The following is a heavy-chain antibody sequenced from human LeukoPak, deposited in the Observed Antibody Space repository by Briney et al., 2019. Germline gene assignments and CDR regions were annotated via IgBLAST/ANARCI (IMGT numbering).Heavy chain of an antibody. CDR2: MFTSGNP. CDR3: ARGLGASGRYNYYYMDV. CDR1: GDSISRYY. Sequence: SETLSVTCTVSGDSISRYYWTWIRQPAGKGLEWIGRMFTSGNPNYNPSLKGRLSMSVDTSKNQFSLKLTSVTAADTAVYYCARGLGASGRYNYYYMDVWGQGTTVTVSS. J-gene: IGHJ6*03. D-gene: IGHD1-26*01. V-gene: IGHV4-4*07.